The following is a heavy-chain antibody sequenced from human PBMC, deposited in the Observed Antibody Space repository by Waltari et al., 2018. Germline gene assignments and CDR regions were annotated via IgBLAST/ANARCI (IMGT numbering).Heavy chain of an antibody. CDR1: GFTFSSYW. Sequence: EVQLVESGGGLVQPGGSLRLSCAASGFTFSSYWMSCVSQAPGKGLEWVANIKQDGSEKYYVDSVKGRFTISRDNAKNSLYLQMNSLRAEDTAVYYCARDRGSSGWYQPNWFDPWGQGTLVTVSS. CDR2: IKQDGSEK. J-gene: IGHJ5*02. V-gene: IGHV3-7*01. D-gene: IGHD6-19*01. CDR3: ARDRGSSGWYQPNWFDP.